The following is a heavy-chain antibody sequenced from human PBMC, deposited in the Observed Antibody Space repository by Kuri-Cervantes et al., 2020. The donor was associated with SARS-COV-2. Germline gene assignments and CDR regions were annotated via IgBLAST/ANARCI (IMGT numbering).Heavy chain of an antibody. CDR2: ISGSGGST. CDR3: AKEAQRVRVGATSLFY. J-gene: IGHJ4*02. Sequence: GESLKISCAASGFTFSSYAMSWVRQATGKGLEWVSAISGSGGSTYYADSVRGRFTISRDNSKNTLYLQMNSLRAEDTAVYYCAKEAQRVRVGATSLFYWGQGTLVTVSS. D-gene: IGHD1-26*01. CDR1: GFTFSSYA. V-gene: IGHV3-23*01.